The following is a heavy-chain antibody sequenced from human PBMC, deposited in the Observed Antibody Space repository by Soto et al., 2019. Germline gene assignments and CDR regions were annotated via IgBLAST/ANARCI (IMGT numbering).Heavy chain of an antibody. D-gene: IGHD6-13*01. V-gene: IGHV3-21*01. CDR2: ISSSSSYI. J-gene: IGHJ4*02. CDR1: VFTFSSYS. Sequence: PGGSLRLSCAASVFTFSSYSMNWVRQAPGKGLEWVSSISSSSSYIYYADSVKGRFTISRDNAKNSLYLQMNSLRAEDTAVYYCARRGGSSSWPLDYWGQGTLVTVSS. CDR3: ARRGGSSSWPLDY.